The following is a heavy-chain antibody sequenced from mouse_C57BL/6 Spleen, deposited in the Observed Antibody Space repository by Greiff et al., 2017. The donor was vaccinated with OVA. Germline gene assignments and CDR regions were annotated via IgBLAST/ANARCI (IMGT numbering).Heavy chain of an antibody. Sequence: EVKLVESGGGLVQPGGSLSLSCAASGFTFTDYYMSWVRQPPGKALEWLGFIRNKANGYTTEYSASVKGRFTISRDNSQSILYLQMNALRAEDSATYYCARFPNGLFDYWGQGTTLTVSS. CDR2: IRNKANGYTT. CDR1: GFTFTDYY. D-gene: IGHD1-2*01. CDR3: ARFPNGLFDY. V-gene: IGHV7-3*01. J-gene: IGHJ2*01.